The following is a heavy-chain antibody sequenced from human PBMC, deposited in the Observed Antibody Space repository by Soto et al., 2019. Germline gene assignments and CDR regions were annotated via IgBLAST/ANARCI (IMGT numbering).Heavy chain of an antibody. D-gene: IGHD1-1*01. Sequence: EVQLLESGGGLVQPGGSLRLSCAVSGFSFSTYGVTWVRQAPGKGLAWVSGVSGGSGTTHYADSVKGRFTITGDTSKNTVYLQMNSLRVEDTAVYYCAKWNGYGDHWGQGTLVTVSS. CDR1: GFSFSTYG. V-gene: IGHV3-23*01. CDR3: AKWNGYGDH. CDR2: VSGGSGTT. J-gene: IGHJ4*02.